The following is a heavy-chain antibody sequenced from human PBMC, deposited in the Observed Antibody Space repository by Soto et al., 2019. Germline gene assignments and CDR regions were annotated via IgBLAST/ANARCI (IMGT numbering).Heavy chain of an antibody. CDR3: TTVPGYSYGSFDI. CDR1: GFTFSNAW. V-gene: IGHV3-15*01. CDR2: IKSKTDGGTT. J-gene: IGHJ3*02. D-gene: IGHD5-18*01. Sequence: GGSLRLSCAASGFTFSNAWMSWGRQAPGKGLEWVGRIKSKTDGGTTDYAAPVKGRFTISRDDSKNTLYLQMNSLKTENTAVYYCTTVPGYSYGSFDIWGQGTMVTVSS.